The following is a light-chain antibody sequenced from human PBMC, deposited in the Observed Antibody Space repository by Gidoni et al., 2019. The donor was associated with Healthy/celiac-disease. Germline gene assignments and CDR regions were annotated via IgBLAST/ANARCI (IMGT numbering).Light chain of an antibody. CDR3: QQYDNISYT. CDR1: QNISSY. Sequence: DIQMTQSPSSLSASVGDRVTITCQASQNISSYLNWYKQKPGKAPKLLIYDASNLQTGVPSRFSGSGSGTDFTFTISSLQPEDIATYYCQQYDNISYTFGQGTKLEIK. V-gene: IGKV1-33*01. CDR2: DAS. J-gene: IGKJ2*01.